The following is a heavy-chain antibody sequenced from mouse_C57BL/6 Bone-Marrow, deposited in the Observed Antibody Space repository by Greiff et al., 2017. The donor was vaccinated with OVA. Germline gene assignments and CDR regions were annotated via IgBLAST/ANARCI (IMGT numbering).Heavy chain of an antibody. V-gene: IGHV14-2*01. CDR3: ARDYGSPYFDY. J-gene: IGHJ2*01. Sequence: VQLKESGAELVKPGASVKLSCTASGFNIKDYYMHWVKQRTEQGLEWIGRIDPEDGETKYAPNFQGKATITADTSSNTAYLQLSSLTAEDTAVYYCARDYGSPYFDYWGQGTTLTVSS. D-gene: IGHD1-1*01. CDR1: GFNIKDYY. CDR2: IDPEDGET.